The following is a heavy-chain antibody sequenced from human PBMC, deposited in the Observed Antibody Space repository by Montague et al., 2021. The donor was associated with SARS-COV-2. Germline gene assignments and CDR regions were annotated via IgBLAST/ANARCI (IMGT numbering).Heavy chain of an antibody. CDR2: INHSGST. CDR1: GGPFSGYY. CDR3: ARATVDINMILVVITSVNHYFDS. V-gene: IGHV4-34*01. Sequence: SETLSLTCAVYGGPFSGYYWTWIRQSPGEGLEWIGEINHSGSTNYSPSLESRVAISVDTSKNQFSLKLNSVTAADTAIYYCARATVDINMILVVITSVNHYFDSWGQGTLVTVSP. J-gene: IGHJ4*02. D-gene: IGHD3-22*01.